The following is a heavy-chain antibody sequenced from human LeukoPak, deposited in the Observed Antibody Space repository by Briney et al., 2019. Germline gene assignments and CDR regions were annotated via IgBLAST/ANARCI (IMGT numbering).Heavy chain of an antibody. V-gene: IGHV3-21*01. J-gene: IGHJ4*02. CDR1: GFTFSSYS. Sequence: PGGSLRLSCAASGFTFSSYSMNWVRQAPGKGLEWVSSISSSSSYIYYADSVKGRFTISRDNAKNSLYLQMNSLRAEDTAVYYCARGYYDILTGYYPDYWSQGTLVTVSS. CDR2: ISSSSSYI. CDR3: ARGYYDILTGYYPDY. D-gene: IGHD3-9*01.